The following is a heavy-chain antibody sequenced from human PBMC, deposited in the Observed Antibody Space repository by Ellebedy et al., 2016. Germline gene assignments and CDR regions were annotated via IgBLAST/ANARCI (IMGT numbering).Heavy chain of an antibody. D-gene: IGHD6-19*01. V-gene: IGHV3-48*02. CDR3: ARVEQWLVDY. CDR2: ISSSSSTI. CDR1: GFTFSSYS. J-gene: IGHJ4*02. Sequence: GESLKISCAASGFTFSSYSMNWVRQAPGKGLEWVSYISSSSSTIYYADSVRGRFTISRDNAKNSLYLQMNSLRDEDTAVYYCARVEQWLVDYWGQGTLVTVSS.